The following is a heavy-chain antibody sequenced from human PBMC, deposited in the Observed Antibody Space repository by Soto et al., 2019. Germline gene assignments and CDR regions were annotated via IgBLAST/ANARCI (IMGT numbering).Heavy chain of an antibody. D-gene: IGHD2-21*02. J-gene: IGHJ4*02. V-gene: IGHV4-4*07. CDR2: VFSSVSA. Sequence: PXETLSISCMVSGFSVTSYTWSWVRQPANKGLEWIGRVFSSVSATYSPSLKSRVRISMDTPENRISLKLDSVTAADAGVYYCTRDGMTTGDTWGPGTLVTVSS. CDR3: TRDGMTTGDT. CDR1: GFSVTSYT.